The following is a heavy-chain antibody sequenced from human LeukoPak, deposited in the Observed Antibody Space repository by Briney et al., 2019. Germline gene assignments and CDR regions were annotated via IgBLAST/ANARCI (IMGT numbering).Heavy chain of an antibody. CDR2: INPNSGGT. CDR1: GYTLTGYY. Sequence: GASVRVSCKASGYTLTGYYMHWVRQAPGQGLEWMGWINPNSGGTNYAQKLQGRVTMTTDTSTSTAYMELRSLRSDDTAVYYCARDRGHNDYGDYWGQGTLVTVSS. CDR3: ARDRGHNDYGDY. J-gene: IGHJ4*02. V-gene: IGHV1-2*02. D-gene: IGHD3-10*01.